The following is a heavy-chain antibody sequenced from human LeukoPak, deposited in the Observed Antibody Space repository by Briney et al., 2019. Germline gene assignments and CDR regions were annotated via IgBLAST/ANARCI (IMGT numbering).Heavy chain of an antibody. CDR3: AGSSSSWYIY. J-gene: IGHJ4*02. D-gene: IGHD6-13*01. Sequence: GASVKVSCKASGGTFSSYAISWVRQAPGQGLEWMGRIIPILGIANYAQKFQGRVTITADESTSTAYMELSSLRSEDTAVYYCAGSSSSWYIYWGQGTLVTVSS. V-gene: IGHV1-69*04. CDR2: IIPILGIA. CDR1: GGTFSSYA.